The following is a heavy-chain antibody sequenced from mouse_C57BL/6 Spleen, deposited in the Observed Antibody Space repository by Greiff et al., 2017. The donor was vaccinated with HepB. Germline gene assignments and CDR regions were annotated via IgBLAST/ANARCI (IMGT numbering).Heavy chain of an antibody. J-gene: IGHJ3*01. D-gene: IGHD2-4*01. Sequence: EVQRVESGGGLVQPGGSLKLSCAASGFTFSDYGMAWVRQAPRKGPEWVAFISNLAYSIYYADTVTGRFTISRENAKNTLYLEMSSLRSEDTAMYYCARRDYDWFAYWGQGTLVTVSA. CDR2: ISNLAYSI. CDR3: ARRDYDWFAY. V-gene: IGHV5-15*01. CDR1: GFTFSDYG.